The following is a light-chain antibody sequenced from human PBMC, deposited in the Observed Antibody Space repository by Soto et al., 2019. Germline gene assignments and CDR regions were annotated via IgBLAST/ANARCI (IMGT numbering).Light chain of an antibody. J-gene: IGKJ1*01. CDR3: QQYNKWRT. CDR1: QSVRSSY. CDR2: GAS. V-gene: IGKV3D-15*01. Sequence: EIVLTQSPGTLSLSPGERATLSCRASQSVRSSYLAWYQQHPGLAPRLLIYGASRGAAGLPARFGGSGSGTEFTLTIDRLQSEDFAGYYCQQYNKWRTFGQGTKVDIK.